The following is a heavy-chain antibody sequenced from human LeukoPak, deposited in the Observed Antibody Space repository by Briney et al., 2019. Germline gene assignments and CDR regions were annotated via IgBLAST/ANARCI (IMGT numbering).Heavy chain of an antibody. Sequence: GGSLRLSCAASGFTFSSYAMSWVRQAPGKGLEWVSAISGSGGSTYYADSVKGRFTISRDNSKNTLYLQMNSLRAEDTAVYYCAQGENFYYGSGTYQPNWGQGTLVTVSS. CDR2: ISGSGGST. J-gene: IGHJ4*02. CDR1: GFTFSSYA. D-gene: IGHD3-10*01. V-gene: IGHV3-23*01. CDR3: AQGENFYYGSGTYQPN.